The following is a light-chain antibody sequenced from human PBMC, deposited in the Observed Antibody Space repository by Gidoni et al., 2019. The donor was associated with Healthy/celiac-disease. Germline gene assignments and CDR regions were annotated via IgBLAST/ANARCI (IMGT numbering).Light chain of an antibody. CDR3: QQSYSTPLT. Sequence: DIQMTQSPSSLSASVGVRVTITCRASQSISSYLNWYQQKPEKAPKLLIYAASSLQSGVPSRFSGSGSGTDFTLTISSLQPEDFATYYCQQSYSTPLTFGGGTKVEIK. J-gene: IGKJ4*01. CDR1: QSISSY. CDR2: AAS. V-gene: IGKV1-39*01.